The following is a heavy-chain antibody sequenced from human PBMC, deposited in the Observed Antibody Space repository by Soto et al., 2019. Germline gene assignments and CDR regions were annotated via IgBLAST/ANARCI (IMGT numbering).Heavy chain of an antibody. CDR2: ISVYDGKT. J-gene: IGHJ5*02. Sequence: ASLKVSCKVSGYSFSNYGITWVRQAPGQGLEWMGWISVYDGKTAYAQKVQDRVTVTIDTSTSTAYMELRSLRSDDTAVYHCARDTNTIQYYDGSGHLNWFAPWGQGTLVTVS. CDR3: ARDTNTIQYYDGSGHLNWFAP. D-gene: IGHD3-22*01. CDR1: GYSFSNYG. V-gene: IGHV1-18*01.